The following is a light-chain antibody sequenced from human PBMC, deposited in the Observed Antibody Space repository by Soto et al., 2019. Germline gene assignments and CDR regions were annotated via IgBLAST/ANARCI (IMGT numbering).Light chain of an antibody. V-gene: IGKV3-20*01. Sequence: EIVLTQSPATLSLSPPERGSLXCRASQSVSSYLAWYQQKPGQAPRLLIYGASNRATGIPDRFSGSGSGTDFTLTISRLEPEDFAVYYCQQYGSSGTFGQGTKVDI. J-gene: IGKJ1*01. CDR2: GAS. CDR1: QSVSSY. CDR3: QQYGSSGT.